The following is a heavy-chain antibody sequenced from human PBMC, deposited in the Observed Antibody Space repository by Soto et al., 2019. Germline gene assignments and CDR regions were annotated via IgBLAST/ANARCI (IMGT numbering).Heavy chain of an antibody. Sequence: QVQLQESGPGLVKPSGTLSLTCAVSGGSFTSNNWWTWVRQPPGQGLEWIGEIYGTGSTNYNPSRKSRLPLPPGTAQNQFSLQGTSLTPADQGVHSLASPDPGTCVEHWGQGILV. D-gene: IGHD1-7*01. CDR2: IYGTGST. CDR1: GGSFTSNNW. J-gene: IGHJ5*02. V-gene: IGHV4-4*02. CDR3: ASPDPGTCVEH.